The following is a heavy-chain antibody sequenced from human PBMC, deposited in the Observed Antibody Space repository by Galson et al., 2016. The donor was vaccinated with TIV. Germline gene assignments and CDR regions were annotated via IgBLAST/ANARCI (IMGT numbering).Heavy chain of an antibody. CDR1: GYTSTSYH. D-gene: IGHD2-2*01. CDR2: IKDTGVTT. CDR3: AREMPATFFFDY. J-gene: IGHJ4*02. Sequence: SVKVSCKASGYTSTSYHLHWVRQAPGQGLEWMGIIKDTGVTTTYPQRFQGRLTITRDTSTTTVCMELSSLRSEDTAVYYCAREMPATFFFDYWGQGTLVTVSS. V-gene: IGHV1-46*01.